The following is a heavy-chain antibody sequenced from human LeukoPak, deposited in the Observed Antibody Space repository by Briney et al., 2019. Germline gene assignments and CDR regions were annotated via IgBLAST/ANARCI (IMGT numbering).Heavy chain of an antibody. J-gene: IGHJ4*02. D-gene: IGHD4-23*01. CDR2: ISYDGTDK. CDR3: ASDYGGKCCYYFDY. Sequence: GRSLRLSCAASGFTFSSYAMHWVRQAPGKGPEWVAVISYDGTDKYYADSVKGRFTISRDNSKNTLYLQMNSLRAEDTAVYYCASDYGGKCCYYFDYWGQGTLVTVSS. CDR1: GFTFSSYA. V-gene: IGHV3-30-3*01.